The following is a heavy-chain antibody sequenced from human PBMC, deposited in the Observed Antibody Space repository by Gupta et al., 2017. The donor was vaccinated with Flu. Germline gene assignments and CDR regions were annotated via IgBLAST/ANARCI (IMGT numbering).Heavy chain of an antibody. J-gene: IGHJ3*02. CDR2: IYPDDSDT. D-gene: IGHD3-9*01. Sequence: EVQLVQSGAEVKKPGESLKISCKGSGYSFSSYWIAWVRQMPGKGLEWMGIIYPDDSDTRYSPAFQGQVTISADKSISTVYLQWSSLKASDTAIYYCARPSSTLTINDAYDIWGQGTMVTVSS. CDR1: GYSFSSYW. CDR3: ARPSSTLTINDAYDI. V-gene: IGHV5-51*03.